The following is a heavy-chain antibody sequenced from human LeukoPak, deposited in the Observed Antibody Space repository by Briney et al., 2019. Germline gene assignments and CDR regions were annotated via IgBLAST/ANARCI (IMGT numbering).Heavy chain of an antibody. D-gene: IGHD3-9*01. CDR3: ARALTGYYRLVDY. CDR1: GGTFSSYA. J-gene: IGHJ4*02. CDR2: IIPIFGTA. Sequence: SVKVSCKASGGTFSSYAISWVRQAPGQGLEWMGGIIPIFGTANYAQKFQGRVTITADKSTSTAYMELSSLRSEDTAVYYCARALTGYYRLVDYWGQGTLVTVSS. V-gene: IGHV1-69*06.